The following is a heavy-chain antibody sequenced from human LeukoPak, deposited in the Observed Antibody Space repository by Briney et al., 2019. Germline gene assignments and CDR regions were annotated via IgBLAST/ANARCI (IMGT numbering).Heavy chain of an antibody. D-gene: IGHD4-23*01. CDR1: GGSFSGYY. CDR2: INHSGST. V-gene: IGHV4-34*01. J-gene: IGHJ3*02. CDR3: ARFVDDYGGLWAFDI. Sequence: PSETLSLTCAVYGGSFSGYYWSWIRQPPGKGLEWIGEINHSGSTNYNPSLKSRVTMSVDTSKNQFSLKLSSVTAADTAVYYCARFVDDYGGLWAFDIWGQGTMVTVSS.